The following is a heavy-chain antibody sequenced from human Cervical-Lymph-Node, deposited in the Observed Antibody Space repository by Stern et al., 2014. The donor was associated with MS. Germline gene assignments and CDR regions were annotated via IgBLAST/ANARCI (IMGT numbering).Heavy chain of an antibody. CDR2: ISPMFGVA. D-gene: IGHD6-13*01. CDR1: GGSFSSFD. CDR3: ARHQGGVAAN. J-gene: IGHJ4*02. Sequence: VQLVESGAEVKKPEFSVKVSCKASGGSFSSFDISWVRQAPGQRLEWLGEISPMFGVANYAQNFQGRVTFTADESTSTAYMELSSLRSEDTAVYYCARHQGGVAANWGQGTLVTVSS. V-gene: IGHV1-69*01.